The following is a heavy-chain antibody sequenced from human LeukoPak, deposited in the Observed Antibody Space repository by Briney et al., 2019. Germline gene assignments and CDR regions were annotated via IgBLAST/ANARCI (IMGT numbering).Heavy chain of an antibody. CDR1: AGSISNYY. CDR3: ARGRFDYYDSSGYYRPREYYSYYYYMDV. Sequence: PSETLSLTCTVSAGSISNYYWSWIRQPAGKGLEWIGLIYASGSANYNPSLKSRVTMSVDTSKNQFSLKLSSVTAADTAVYYCARGRFDYYDSSGYYRPREYYSYYYYMDVWGKGATVTISS. J-gene: IGHJ6*03. D-gene: IGHD3-22*01. CDR2: IYASGSA. V-gene: IGHV4-4*07.